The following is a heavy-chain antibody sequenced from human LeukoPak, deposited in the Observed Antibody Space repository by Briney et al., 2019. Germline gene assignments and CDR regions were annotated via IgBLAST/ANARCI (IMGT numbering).Heavy chain of an antibody. V-gene: IGHV4-59*08. CDR3: ARLLYGGYVVDY. CDR2: IYYSGDT. CDR1: GGSISSDY. J-gene: IGHJ4*02. D-gene: IGHD4-17*01. Sequence: SETLSLTCTVSGGSISSDYLSWVRQPPGKGLEWIGYIYYSGDTNYNPSLKSRVTISMDTSKKLFSLKLSPVTAADAAVYYCARLLYGGYVVDYWGQGTLVTVPS.